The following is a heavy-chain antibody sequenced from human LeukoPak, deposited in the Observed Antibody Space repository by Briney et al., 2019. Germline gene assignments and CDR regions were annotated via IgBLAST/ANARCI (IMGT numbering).Heavy chain of an antibody. CDR3: ARENYETYSMDI. V-gene: IGHV1-18*04. Sequence: ASVKVSCKASGYTVPYYYMYWVRQAPGQGLEWMGWISTYNGNTNYAHKIQGRVTMTTDTSTSAAYMELRSLSSDDTAVYYCARENYETYSMDIWGQGTTVIVSS. CDR1: GYTVPYYY. CDR2: ISTYNGNT. J-gene: IGHJ6*02. D-gene: IGHD3-22*01.